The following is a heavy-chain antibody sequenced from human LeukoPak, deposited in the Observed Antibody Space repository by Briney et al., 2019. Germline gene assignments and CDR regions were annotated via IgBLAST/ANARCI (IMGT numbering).Heavy chain of an antibody. D-gene: IGHD2-2*01. J-gene: IGHJ4*02. CDR2: ISNDGSNR. CDR3: AKDNSNSSYES. Sequence: XXXVRQAPGQGLEWVASISNDGSNRQYAESIKGRLTISRDNVKNSLYLEINSLRDDDTAMYFCAKDNSNSSYESWGQGTLVTVSA. V-gene: IGHV3-7*01.